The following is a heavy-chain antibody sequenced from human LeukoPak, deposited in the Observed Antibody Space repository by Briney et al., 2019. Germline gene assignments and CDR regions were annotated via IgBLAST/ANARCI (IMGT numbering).Heavy chain of an antibody. CDR3: ARGVNWFDP. CDR2: IYYSGST. V-gene: IGHV4-59*01. Sequence: PSETLSLTCTVSGGSISTYYWSWIRQPPGKGLEWIGYIYYSGSTNYNPSLKSRVTISVDTSKNQFSLKLSSVTAADTAVYYCARGVNWFDPWGQGTLVTVSS. CDR1: GGSISTYY. J-gene: IGHJ5*02.